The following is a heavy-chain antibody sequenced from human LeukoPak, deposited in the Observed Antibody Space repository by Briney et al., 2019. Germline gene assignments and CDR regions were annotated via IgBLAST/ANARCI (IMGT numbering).Heavy chain of an antibody. V-gene: IGHV4-59*01. CDR1: GGSISSYY. Sequence: PSETLSLTCTVSGGSISSYYWSWIRQPPGKGLEWIGYIYYSGSTNYNPSLTSRVTISVDTSKNQFSLKLSSVTAADTAVYYCARDKGHDAFDIWGQGTMVTVSS. CDR2: IYYSGST. J-gene: IGHJ3*02. CDR3: ARDKGHDAFDI.